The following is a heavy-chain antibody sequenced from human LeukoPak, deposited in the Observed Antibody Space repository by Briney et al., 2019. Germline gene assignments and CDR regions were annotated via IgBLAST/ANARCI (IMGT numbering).Heavy chain of an antibody. D-gene: IGHD6-6*01. CDR1: GFTFSSYA. Sequence: GGSLRLSCAASGFTFSSYAMSWVRQAPGRGLEWVSGISGTGGTKYYTDSVKGRFTISRDNSKSTLYLQMNSLRAEDTAVYYCAKDSIAALFYYFDYWGQGTLVTVSS. CDR2: ISGTGGTK. V-gene: IGHV3-23*01. J-gene: IGHJ4*02. CDR3: AKDSIAALFYYFDY.